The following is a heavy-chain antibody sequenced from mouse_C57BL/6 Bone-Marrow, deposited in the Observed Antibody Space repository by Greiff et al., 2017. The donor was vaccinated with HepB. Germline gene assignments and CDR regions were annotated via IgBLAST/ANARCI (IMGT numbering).Heavy chain of an antibody. Sequence: QVQLQQPGAELVKPGASVKLSCKASGYTFTSYWMQWVKQRPGQGLEWIGEIDPSDSYTNYNQKFKGKATLTVDTSSSTAYMQLSSLTSEDSAVYYCARDDGNPFAYWGQGTLVTVSA. CDR1: GYTFTSYW. CDR2: IDPSDSYT. V-gene: IGHV1-50*01. J-gene: IGHJ3*01. CDR3: ARDDGNPFAY. D-gene: IGHD2-1*01.